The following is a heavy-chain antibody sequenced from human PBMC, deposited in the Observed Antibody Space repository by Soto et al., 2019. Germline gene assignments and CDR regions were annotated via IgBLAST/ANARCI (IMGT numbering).Heavy chain of an antibody. CDR3: AKDNGEEDSYFGY. J-gene: IGHJ4*02. CDR2: ISWNSGSI. CDR1: GFTFDDYA. D-gene: IGHD3-3*01. Sequence: GGSLRLSCAASGFTFDDYAMHWVRQAPGKGLEWVSGISWNSGSIGYADSVKGRFTISRDNAKNSLYLQMNSLRAEDTALYYCAKDNGEEDSYFGYWGQGTLVTVSS. V-gene: IGHV3-9*01.